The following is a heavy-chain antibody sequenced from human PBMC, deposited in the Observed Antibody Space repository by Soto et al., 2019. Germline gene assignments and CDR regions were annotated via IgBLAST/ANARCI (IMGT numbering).Heavy chain of an antibody. Sequence: EVQLVESGGGLVQPGGSLRLSCAASEFTFSSYSMNWVRQAPGKGLEWVSYISSSSSTIYYADSVKGRFTISRDNAKNSLYLQMNSLRAEDTAVYYCARSGSREVIFGVVIHYFDYWGQGTLVTVSS. CDR1: EFTFSSYS. CDR2: ISSSSSTI. D-gene: IGHD3-3*01. V-gene: IGHV3-48*01. CDR3: ARSGSREVIFGVVIHYFDY. J-gene: IGHJ4*02.